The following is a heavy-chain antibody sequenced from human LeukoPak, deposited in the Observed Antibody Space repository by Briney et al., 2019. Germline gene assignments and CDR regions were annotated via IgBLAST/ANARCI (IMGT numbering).Heavy chain of an antibody. J-gene: IGHJ4*02. D-gene: IGHD2-21*01. CDR1: GFTFGSYS. V-gene: IGHV3-23*01. Sequence: GGSLRLSCAASGFTFGSYSMNWVRQAPGKGLEWVSSIRPNGDRTFYADFVKGRFTISRDNSKNTVSLHMNSLRAEDSALYRCARAYDKAYDYWGQGTLVTVSS. CDR3: ARAYDKAYDY. CDR2: IRPNGDRT.